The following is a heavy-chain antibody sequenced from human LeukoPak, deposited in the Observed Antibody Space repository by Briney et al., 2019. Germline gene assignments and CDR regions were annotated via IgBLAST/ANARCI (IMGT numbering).Heavy chain of an antibody. Sequence: SQTLSLTCAISGDSVSSNSAAWIWIRQSPSRGLEWLGRTYYRSKWYTECAVSVESRITINPDTSKSQFSLQLSSVNPEDTAVYYCARRLTQYDCFDPWGQGILVTVSS. D-gene: IGHD2-2*01. CDR2: TYYRSKWYT. J-gene: IGHJ5*02. V-gene: IGHV6-1*01. CDR1: GDSVSSNSAA. CDR3: ARRLTQYDCFDP.